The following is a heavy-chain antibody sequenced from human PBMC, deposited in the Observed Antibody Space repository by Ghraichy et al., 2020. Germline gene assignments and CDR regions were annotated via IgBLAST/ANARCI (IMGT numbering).Heavy chain of an antibody. D-gene: IGHD2-15*01. V-gene: IGHV1-69*06. CDR3: TRDSRIPTNPVFDF. CDR1: GDSFSKYV. J-gene: IGHJ4*02. Sequence: SVKVSCKASGDSFSKYVINWVRQAPGKGPEWVAGILPLFETIQYAQNFQGRVTITADKSTSTVYMELSSLKFEDTAMYFCTRDSRIPTNPVFDFWGQGSLVTVSS. CDR2: ILPLFETI.